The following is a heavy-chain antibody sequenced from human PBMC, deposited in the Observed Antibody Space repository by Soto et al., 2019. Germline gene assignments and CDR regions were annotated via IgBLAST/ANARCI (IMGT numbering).Heavy chain of an antibody. Sequence: ASVKVSCKASGGTFSSYAISWVRQAPGQGLEWMGGIIPIFGTANYAQKFQGRVTITADKSTSTAYMELSSLRSEDTAVYYCARVRGASGGSCYDIWGQGTMVTVSS. D-gene: IGHD2-15*01. J-gene: IGHJ3*02. CDR2: IIPIFGTA. V-gene: IGHV1-69*06. CDR3: ARVRGASGGSCYDI. CDR1: GGTFSSYA.